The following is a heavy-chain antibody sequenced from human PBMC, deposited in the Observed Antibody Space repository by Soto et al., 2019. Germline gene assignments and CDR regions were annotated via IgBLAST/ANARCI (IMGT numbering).Heavy chain of an antibody. CDR1: GGSLNDFY. V-gene: IGHV4-59*01. Sequence: SETLSLTCTVPGGSLNDFYLSWIRQPPGKAPEWIAYISDSGSTNYNPSLRGRVLISVDTSTNQFSLKVTSVTAADSAVYYCARDGYNSYYFDFWGQGTLVTVYS. J-gene: IGHJ4*02. CDR2: ISDSGST. CDR3: ARDGYNSYYFDF. D-gene: IGHD5-12*01.